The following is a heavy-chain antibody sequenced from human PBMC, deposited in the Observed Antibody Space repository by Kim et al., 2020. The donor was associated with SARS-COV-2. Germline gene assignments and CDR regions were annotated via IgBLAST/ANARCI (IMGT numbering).Heavy chain of an antibody. Sequence: DSGKGRCTIARENAKNSLYLQMDSLRDEDTAVYYCAREAYGSGTFDAFDIWGQGTMVTVSS. V-gene: IGHV3-7*01. CDR3: AREAYGSGTFDAFDI. D-gene: IGHD3-10*01. J-gene: IGHJ3*02.